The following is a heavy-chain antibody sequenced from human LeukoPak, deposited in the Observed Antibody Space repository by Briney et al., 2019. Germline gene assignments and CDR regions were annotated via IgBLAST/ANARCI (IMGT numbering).Heavy chain of an antibody. D-gene: IGHD6-19*01. CDR2: IADIGST. V-gene: IGHV4-59*08. CDR1: GGSINGYY. CDR3: ARHARAVTGTGYFDY. Sequence: SETLSLTCTVSGGSINGYYWTWIRQPPGKGLKWIGFIADIGSTNYNPSLRSRVTISVDASKNHFSLSLTSVTAADTAVYFCARHARAVTGTGYFDYWGQGNLVTVSS. J-gene: IGHJ4*02.